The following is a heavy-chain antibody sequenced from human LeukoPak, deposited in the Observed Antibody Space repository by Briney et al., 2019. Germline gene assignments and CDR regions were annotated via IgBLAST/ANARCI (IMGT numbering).Heavy chain of an antibody. CDR2: IIPIFGTA. J-gene: IGHJ4*02. CDR1: GGTFSSYA. V-gene: IGHV1-69*05. CDR3: ARGACGGDCYSNFDY. Sequence: SVKVSCKASGGTFSSYAISWVRQAPGQGLEWMGGIIPIFGTANYAQKFQGRVTITTDESTSTAYMELSSLRSEDTAVYYCARGACGGDCYSNFDYWGQGTLVTVSS. D-gene: IGHD2-21*02.